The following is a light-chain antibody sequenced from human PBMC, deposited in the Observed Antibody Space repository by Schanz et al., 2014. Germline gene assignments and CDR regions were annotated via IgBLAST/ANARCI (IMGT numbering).Light chain of an antibody. CDR2: AAS. CDR3: QQYGNSPLT. J-gene: IGKJ4*01. Sequence: EIVLTQSPGTLSLSPGERATLSCRASQSVTSSYVAWYQQKPGQAPRLFIYAASSRATGVPDRFSGSGSGTDFTLTISRLEPEDFAVYHCQQYGNSPLTFGGGTKVEIK. CDR1: QSVTSSY. V-gene: IGKV3-20*01.